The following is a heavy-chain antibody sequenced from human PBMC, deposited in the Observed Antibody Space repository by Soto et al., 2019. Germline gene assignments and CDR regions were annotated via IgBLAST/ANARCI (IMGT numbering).Heavy chain of an antibody. D-gene: IGHD3-22*01. CDR3: ARIDSSRYHLVDY. CDR1: GYSFTSYW. J-gene: IGHJ4*02. V-gene: IGHV5-51*01. CDR2: IYPGDSET. Sequence: GESLKISCKVSGYSFTSYWIGWVRQMPGKGLEWMGTIYPGDSETTYSPSFQGQVTISADKSIRTAHLQWTSLKASDTAMYYCARIDSSRYHLVDYLGQGTLVTVSS.